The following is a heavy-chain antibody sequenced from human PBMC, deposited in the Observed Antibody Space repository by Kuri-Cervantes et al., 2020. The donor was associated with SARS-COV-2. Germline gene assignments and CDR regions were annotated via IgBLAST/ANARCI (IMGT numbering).Heavy chain of an antibody. D-gene: IGHD3-22*01. CDR1: ESTFSSYS. Sequence: GGSLRLSCAASESTFSSYSMNWVRQAPGKGLEWVSYISSSSSTIYYADSVKGRFTISRDNAKNSLYLQMNSLRDEDTAVYYCARETLGPYYYDSSGYQNDAFDIWGQGTMVTVSS. V-gene: IGHV3-48*02. J-gene: IGHJ3*02. CDR2: ISSSSSTI. CDR3: ARETLGPYYYDSSGYQNDAFDI.